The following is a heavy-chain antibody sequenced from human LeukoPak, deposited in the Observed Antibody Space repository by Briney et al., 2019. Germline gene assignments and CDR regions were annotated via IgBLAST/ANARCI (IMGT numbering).Heavy chain of an antibody. CDR2: IYYTGST. CDR3: ARNDFWSGTFDY. D-gene: IGHD3-3*01. J-gene: IGHJ4*02. V-gene: IGHV4-39*07. CDR1: GGSITNSGYY. Sequence: PSETLSLTCTVSGGSITNSGYYWGWVCQPPGKGLEWIASIYYTGSTYYNPSRKSRVTISVDTSKNQFSLKLSSVTAADTAVYYCARNDFWSGTFDYWGQGTLVTVSS.